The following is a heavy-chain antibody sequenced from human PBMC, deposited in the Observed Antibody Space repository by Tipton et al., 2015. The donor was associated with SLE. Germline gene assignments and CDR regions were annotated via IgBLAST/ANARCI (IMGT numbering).Heavy chain of an antibody. CDR1: GGSFSGYY. D-gene: IGHD3-22*01. CDR3: ARGPSMIVVENAFDI. J-gene: IGHJ3*02. Sequence: AVYGGSFSGYYWSWIRQPPGKGLEWIGEINHSGSTNYNPSLKSRVTISVDTSKNQFSLKLSSVTAADTAVYYCARGPSMIVVENAFDIWGQGTMVTVSS. CDR2: INHSGST. V-gene: IGHV4-34*01.